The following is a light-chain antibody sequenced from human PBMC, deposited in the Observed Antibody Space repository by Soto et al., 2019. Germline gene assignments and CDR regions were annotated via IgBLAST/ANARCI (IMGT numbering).Light chain of an antibody. CDR3: QQANSFPLT. CDR2: AAS. CDR1: QDISNY. V-gene: IGKV1-12*01. J-gene: IGKJ4*01. Sequence: DIQMTQSPSSLSSSLLDIVTITCQASQDISNYLNWYQQKPGKAPKLLIYAASSLQSGVPSRFSGSGSGTDFTLTISSLQPEDFAIYYCQQANSFPLTFGGGTKVDI.